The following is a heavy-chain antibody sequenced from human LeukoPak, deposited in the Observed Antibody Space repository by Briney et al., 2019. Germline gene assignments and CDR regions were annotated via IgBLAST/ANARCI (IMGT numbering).Heavy chain of an antibody. V-gene: IGHV4-38-2*01. CDR3: ARSPVAMIIFDY. CDR2: IYHSGST. D-gene: IGHD5-12*01. Sequence: SETLSLTCAVSGYSISSGYYWGWIRQPPGKGLDWIGSIYHSGSTYYNPSLKSRVTISVDTSKNQFSLKLSSATAADTAVYYCARSPVAMIIFDYWGQGTLVTVSS. CDR1: GYSISSGYY. J-gene: IGHJ4*02.